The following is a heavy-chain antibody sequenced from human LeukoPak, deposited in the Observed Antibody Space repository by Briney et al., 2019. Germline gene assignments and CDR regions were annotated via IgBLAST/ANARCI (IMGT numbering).Heavy chain of an antibody. V-gene: IGHV4-34*01. CDR1: GGSFSGYY. CDR2: INHSGST. CDR3: ARGGRTPRGRSAFDI. D-gene: IGHD2-15*01. Sequence: SETLSLTCAVYGGSFSGYYWSWIRQPPGKGLEWIGEINHSGSTNYNPSLKSLVTISVDTSKNQFSLKLSSVTAADTAVYYCARGGRTPRGRSAFDIWGQGTMVTVSS. J-gene: IGHJ3*02.